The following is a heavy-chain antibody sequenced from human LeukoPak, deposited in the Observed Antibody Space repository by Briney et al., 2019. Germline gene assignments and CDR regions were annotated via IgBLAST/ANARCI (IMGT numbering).Heavy chain of an antibody. J-gene: IGHJ3*02. CDR1: GYTFTGYY. D-gene: IGHD3-22*01. V-gene: IGHV1-2*02. CDR3: ATPSKYYYDSSGYYYAFDI. CDR2: INPNSGGT. Sequence: GASVKVSCKASGYTFTGYYMHWVRQAPGQGLEWMGWINPNSGGTNYAQKFQGRVTMTEDTSTDTAYMELSSLRSEDTAVYYCATPSKYYYDSSGYYYAFDIWGQGTMVTVSS.